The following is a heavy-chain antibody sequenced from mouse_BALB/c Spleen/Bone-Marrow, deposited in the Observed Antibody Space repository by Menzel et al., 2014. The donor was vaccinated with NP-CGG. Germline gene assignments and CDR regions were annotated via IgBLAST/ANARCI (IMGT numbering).Heavy chain of an antibody. Sequence: EVKLQESGAELVKPGASVKLSCTGSGFNIKDTYMHWVKQRPEQGLEWIGRIDPANGNTKYDPKFQGKATITADTSSNTAYLQLTSLTSEDTAVYYCTRGEDYWGQGTTLAASS. V-gene: IGHV14-3*02. CDR3: TRGEDY. CDR2: IDPANGNT. J-gene: IGHJ2*01. CDR1: GFNIKDTY.